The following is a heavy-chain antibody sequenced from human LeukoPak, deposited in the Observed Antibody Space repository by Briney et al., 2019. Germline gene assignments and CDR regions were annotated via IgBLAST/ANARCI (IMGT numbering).Heavy chain of an antibody. D-gene: IGHD3-22*01. CDR2: IYFSGST. V-gene: IGHV4-31*03. CDR1: GGSLSSGGYY. CDR3: ARDNPYYYDSSGLSVGYFDY. J-gene: IGHJ4*02. Sequence: TLSLTRTFSGGSLSSGGYYWSWVPPPPGKGLEWVGYIYFSGSTYYNPSLKSRVTISVDASKNQFSLKLSSVTAADTAVYYCARDNPYYYDSSGLSVGYFDYWGQGTLVTVSS.